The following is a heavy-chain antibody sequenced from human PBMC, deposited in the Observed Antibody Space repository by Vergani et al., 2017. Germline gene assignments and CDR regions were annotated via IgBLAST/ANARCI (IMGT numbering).Heavy chain of an antibody. V-gene: IGHV3-9*01. CDR3: ARDRYYLGSGSYPYFYYYGLDV. CDR1: GFIFDDYV. CDR2: ISWNSKNI. D-gene: IGHD3-10*01. J-gene: IGHJ6*02. Sequence: EVQLVESGGGLVQPGRSLRITCEASGFIFDDYVMYWLRQSPGKGLEWVSAISWNSKNIGYADAVKGRFIISRDNAKSSLYLQMNSLRAEDTGVYYCARDRYYLGSGSYPYFYYYGLDVWGQGTAVTVSS.